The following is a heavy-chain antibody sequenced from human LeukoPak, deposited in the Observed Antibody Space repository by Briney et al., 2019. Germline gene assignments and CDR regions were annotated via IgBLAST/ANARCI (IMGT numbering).Heavy chain of an antibody. CDR2: IKQDGIDK. J-gene: IGHJ6*02. CDR3: AKERPSLGAFYTGMDV. D-gene: IGHD3-16*01. Sequence: GGSLRLSCVTSGFRFSVYWMTWVRQAPGKGLEWVASIKQDGIDKYYVDSVKGRFIISRDNAGNSVFLQMNSLRAENTAVYYCAKERPSLGAFYTGMDVWGQGTTVTVSS. CDR1: GFRFSVYW. V-gene: IGHV3-7*01.